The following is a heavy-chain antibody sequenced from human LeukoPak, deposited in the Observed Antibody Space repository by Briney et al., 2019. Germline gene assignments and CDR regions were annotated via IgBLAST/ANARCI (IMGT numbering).Heavy chain of an antibody. J-gene: IGHJ6*03. V-gene: IGHV7-4-1*02. CDR3: ARGVVAATFYYYMDV. CDR2: INTNTGNP. CDR1: GYTFISYA. Sequence: ASVKVSCKASGYTFISYAMNWVRQAPGQGLEWMGWINTNTGNPTYAQGFTGRFVFSLDTSVSTAYLQISSLKAEDTAVYYCARGVVAATFYYYMDVWGKGTTVTVAS. D-gene: IGHD2-15*01.